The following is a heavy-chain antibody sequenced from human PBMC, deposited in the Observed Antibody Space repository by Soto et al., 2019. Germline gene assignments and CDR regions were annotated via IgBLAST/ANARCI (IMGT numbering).Heavy chain of an antibody. D-gene: IGHD6-19*01. Sequence: PSETLSLTCAVYGGSFSGYYWSWIRQPPGKGLEWIGEINHSGSTNYNPSLKSRVTISVDTSKNQFSLKLSSVTAADTAVYYCARIGSSGWYNWFDPWGQGTLVTVSS. CDR2: INHSGST. CDR3: ARIGSSGWYNWFDP. J-gene: IGHJ5*02. V-gene: IGHV4-34*01. CDR1: GGSFSGYY.